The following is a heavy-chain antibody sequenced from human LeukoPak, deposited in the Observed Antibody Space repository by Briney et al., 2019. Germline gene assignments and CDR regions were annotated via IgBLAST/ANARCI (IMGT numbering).Heavy chain of an antibody. D-gene: IGHD2-15*01. J-gene: IGHJ4*02. V-gene: IGHV3-23*01. CDR1: GFTFSSYA. CDR2: ISGSGGST. Sequence: GGSLRLSCAASGFTFSSYAMSWVRQAPGKGLEWVSAISGSGGSTYYADSVKGRFTISRDNSKNTLYLQMNSLRAEDTAVYYCAKAGYCSGGSCYSADYWGQGTLVTVSS. CDR3: AKAGYCSGGSCYSADY.